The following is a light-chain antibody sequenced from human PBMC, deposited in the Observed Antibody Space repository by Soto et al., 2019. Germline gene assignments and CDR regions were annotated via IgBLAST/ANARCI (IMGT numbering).Light chain of an antibody. Sequence: DVVMTQSPLSLPVTLGQPASISCRSSQSLVYSDGNTYLNWFQQRPGQSPRRLLYKVSNRDSGVPDRFRGSGSGTDFTLKISRVVAEDVGVYYCMQGTHWPPITFGQGTRLEIK. CDR1: QSLVYSDGNTY. V-gene: IGKV2-30*01. J-gene: IGKJ5*01. CDR2: KVS. CDR3: MQGTHWPPIT.